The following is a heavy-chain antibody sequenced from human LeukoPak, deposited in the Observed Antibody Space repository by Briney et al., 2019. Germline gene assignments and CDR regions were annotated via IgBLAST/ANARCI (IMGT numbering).Heavy chain of an antibody. D-gene: IGHD3-3*01. Sequence: REPLQISCKGSGYSFTSYWIGWVRKLPGKGLDWMGITYPGDSDTRYSPSFQGQVTISADNSISTAYLQWSSLKASDTAMYYGARLPYDFHHYYYCGIDVWGQGTTVTVSS. J-gene: IGHJ6*02. V-gene: IGHV5-51*01. CDR2: TYPGDSDT. CDR1: GYSFTSYW. CDR3: ARLPYDFHHYYYCGIDV.